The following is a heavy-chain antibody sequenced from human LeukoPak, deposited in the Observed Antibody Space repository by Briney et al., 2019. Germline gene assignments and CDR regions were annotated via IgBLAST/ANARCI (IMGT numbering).Heavy chain of an antibody. D-gene: IGHD3-22*01. Sequence: PGGSLRLSCVGSGFTFSNAWMNWVRQAPGKGLEWVGRIKSKVDGETIDEAAPVKGRFTISRDDSKNTVYLQMNSLKTEDTAVYYCSTGGYYIDYWGQGTRVTVSS. CDR2: IKSKVDGETI. J-gene: IGHJ4*02. CDR1: GFTFSNAW. V-gene: IGHV3-15*01. CDR3: STGGYYIDY.